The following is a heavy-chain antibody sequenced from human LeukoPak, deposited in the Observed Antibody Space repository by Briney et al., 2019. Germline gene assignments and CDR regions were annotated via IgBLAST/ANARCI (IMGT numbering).Heavy chain of an antibody. D-gene: IGHD3-22*01. CDR3: ARTGPSYDSSGYTDY. CDR1: GGSISSYY. Sequence: SSETLSLTCTVSGGSISSYYWSWIRQPPGKGLEWIGYIYYSGSTNYNPSLKSRVTISVDTSKNQFSLKLSSVTAADTAVYCCARTGPSYDSSGYTDYWGQGTLVTVSS. V-gene: IGHV4-59*01. J-gene: IGHJ4*02. CDR2: IYYSGST.